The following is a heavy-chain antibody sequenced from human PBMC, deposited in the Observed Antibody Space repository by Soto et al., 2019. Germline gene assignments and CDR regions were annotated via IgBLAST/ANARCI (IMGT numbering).Heavy chain of an antibody. CDR1: GGSFSGYY. CDR3: ARSTVWVSWNDAFDI. CDR2: INHSGST. D-gene: IGHD1-26*01. J-gene: IGHJ3*02. V-gene: IGHV4-34*01. Sequence: SETLSLTCAVYGGSFSGYYWSWIRQPPGKGLEWIGEINHSGSTNYNPSLKSRVTISVDTSKNQFSLKLSSVTAAATAVYYCARSTVWVSWNDAFDIWGQGTMVTVSS.